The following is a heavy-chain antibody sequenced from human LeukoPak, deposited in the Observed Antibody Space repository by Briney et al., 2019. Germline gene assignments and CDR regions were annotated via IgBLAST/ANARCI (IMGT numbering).Heavy chain of an antibody. Sequence: EASVKVSCKASGNTFAGYYVHWVRQAPGQGLEWMGWINPYNGHTIYAQKLQGRVTMTTDTSTTTAYMELASLISDDTAVYYCAKGGYHSSAWYGKDNWFDPWGQGTLVTVSS. V-gene: IGHV1-18*04. CDR2: INPYNGHT. CDR1: GNTFAGYY. D-gene: IGHD6-19*01. J-gene: IGHJ5*02. CDR3: AKGGYHSSAWYGKDNWFDP.